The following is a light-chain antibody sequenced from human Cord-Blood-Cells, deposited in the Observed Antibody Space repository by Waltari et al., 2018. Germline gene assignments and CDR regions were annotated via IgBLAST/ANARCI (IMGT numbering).Light chain of an antibody. CDR2: EGS. CDR3: CSYAGSSTVV. CDR1: SSDVGSYNL. Sequence: QSALTQPASVSGSPGQSITISCTGTSSDVGSYNLVSWYQQHPGKAPKPMIYEGSKRPSGVSNRFSVSKSGNTAYLTISGLQAEDEADYYCCSYAGSSTVVFGGGTKLTVL. V-gene: IGLV2-23*01. J-gene: IGLJ2*01.